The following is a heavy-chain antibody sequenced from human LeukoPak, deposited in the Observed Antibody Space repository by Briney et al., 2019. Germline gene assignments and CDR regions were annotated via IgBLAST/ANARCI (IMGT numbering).Heavy chain of an antibody. CDR1: GGSISSYY. V-gene: IGHV4-4*07. Sequence: PSETLSLTCTVSGGSISSYYWNWIRQPAGKGLEWIGRIYTSGSTNYNPPLKSRVTMSVDTSKSQFSLKLTSVTAADTAVYYCARGLGSSTSWDYWGQGTLVTVSS. CDR3: ARGLGSSTSWDY. J-gene: IGHJ4*02. D-gene: IGHD2-2*01. CDR2: IYTSGST.